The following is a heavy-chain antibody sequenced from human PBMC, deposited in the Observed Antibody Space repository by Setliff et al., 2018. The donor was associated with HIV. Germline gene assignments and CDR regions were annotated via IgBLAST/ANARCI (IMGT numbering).Heavy chain of an antibody. Sequence: PSETLSLTCAVYGGSFPAYYWNWVRQPPGKGLEWIGEINYSRDTTYNPSLKSRVNMFIDTSKKQFSLKVASVTAADTAVYYCVRQHGDYAFGSWGQGTLVTVSS. CDR1: GGSFPAYY. V-gene: IGHV4-34*01. CDR3: VRQHGDYAFGS. CDR2: INYSRDT. J-gene: IGHJ5*01. D-gene: IGHD4-17*01.